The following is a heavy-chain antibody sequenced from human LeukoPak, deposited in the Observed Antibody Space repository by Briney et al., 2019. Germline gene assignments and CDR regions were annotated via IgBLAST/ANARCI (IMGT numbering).Heavy chain of an antibody. J-gene: IGHJ4*02. CDR2: ISYDGNNK. D-gene: IGHD2-15*01. CDR3: AKGGCSGDRCYQNY. CDR1: GFAFSPYD. Sequence: GSSLRIFCAAPGFAFSPYDMHWARKDSGMGLESVNTISYDGNNKYYADSVKGRFTISRDNSKNTLYLQMTSLRAEDTAVYYCAKGGCSGDRCYQNYWGQGTRVTVSS. V-gene: IGHV3-30*18.